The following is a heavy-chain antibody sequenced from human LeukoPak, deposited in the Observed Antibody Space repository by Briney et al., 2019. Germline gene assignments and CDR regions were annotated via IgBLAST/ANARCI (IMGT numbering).Heavy chain of an antibody. Sequence: GASVKVSCEASGYTFSSYGINWVRQAPGQGLEWMGWISAYNGNTDYAQKLQGRVTMTTDTSTRTAYMELRSLRSDDTAVYYCARDPLPDVDYYYYMDVWGKGTTVTVSS. CDR3: ARDPLPDVDYYYYMDV. V-gene: IGHV1-18*01. J-gene: IGHJ6*03. CDR2: ISAYNGNT. CDR1: GYTFSSYG.